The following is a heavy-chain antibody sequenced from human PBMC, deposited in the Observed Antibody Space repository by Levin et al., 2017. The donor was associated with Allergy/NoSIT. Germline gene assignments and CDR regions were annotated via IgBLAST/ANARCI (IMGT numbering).Heavy chain of an antibody. Sequence: SETLSLTCTVSGGSITSGDYHWTWIRQAPGKGLEWIGYIYYSGGTYYNPSLKSRLTMSVDTSKNEFSLKLTSVTAADTAVYYCARGYGWGHYYNGWFDPWGQGRLVTISS. CDR2: IYYSGGT. CDR1: GGSITSGDYH. D-gene: IGHD3-10*01. V-gene: IGHV4-30-4*01. CDR3: ARGYGWGHYYNGWFDP. J-gene: IGHJ5*02.